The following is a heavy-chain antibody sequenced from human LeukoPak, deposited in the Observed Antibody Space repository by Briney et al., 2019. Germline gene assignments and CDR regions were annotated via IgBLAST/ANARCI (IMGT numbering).Heavy chain of an antibody. J-gene: IGHJ3*02. V-gene: IGHV4-39*07. Sequence: SETLSLTCTVSGGSISSSSYYWGWIRQPPGKGLKWIGSIYYSGSTFYNPSLKSRVTISVDTSKNQFSLKLSSVTAADTAVYYCAREFLRRAAAMGNDIWGQGTMVTVSS. CDR2: IYYSGST. D-gene: IGHD2-2*01. CDR1: GGSISSSSYY. CDR3: AREFLRRAAAMGNDI.